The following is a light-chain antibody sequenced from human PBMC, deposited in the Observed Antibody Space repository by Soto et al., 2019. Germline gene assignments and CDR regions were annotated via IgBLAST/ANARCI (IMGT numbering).Light chain of an antibody. CDR1: QSVSSY. Sequence: EIVLTQSPATLSLSPGERATLSCRASQSVSSYLAWYQQKPGQAPRLLIYDPSNRATGIPARFSGSGSGTDFTLAIRSLERGEFAVYYCQQRSNWPPLTFGGGTKVEIK. CDR2: DPS. CDR3: QQRSNWPPLT. J-gene: IGKJ4*01. V-gene: IGKV3-11*01.